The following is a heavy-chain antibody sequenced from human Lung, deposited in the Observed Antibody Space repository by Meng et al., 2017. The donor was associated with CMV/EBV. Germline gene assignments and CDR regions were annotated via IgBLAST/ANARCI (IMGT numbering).Heavy chain of an antibody. V-gene: IGHV3-7*01. CDR2: IKQDGSEK. CDR3: GRDGWLWAPRFHP. D-gene: IGHD5-12*01. Sequence: GEXXKISCEASGFTFSSYWMTWVRQAPGKGLEWVANIKQDGSEKFYVDSVKGRFTISRDNAKRSLYLQMSSLRAEDTALYYCGRDGWLWAPRFHPWGPGTLVTVSS. J-gene: IGHJ5*02. CDR1: GFTFSSYW.